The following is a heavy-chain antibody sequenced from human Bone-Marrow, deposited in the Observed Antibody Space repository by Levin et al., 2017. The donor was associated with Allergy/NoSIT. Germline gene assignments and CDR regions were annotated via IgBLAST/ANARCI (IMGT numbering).Heavy chain of an antibody. Sequence: GGSLRLSCAASGFTFSDYYMSWIRQAPGKGLEWISYMSSSGTATFYADSVRGRFAISRDNANKSLYLQMKGLRAEDTAVYYCARIQLGYYYYMDVWGKGTTVTVSS. J-gene: IGHJ6*03. CDR3: ARIQLGYYYYMDV. CDR2: MSSSGTAT. V-gene: IGHV3-11*01. D-gene: IGHD1-1*01. CDR1: GFTFSDYY.